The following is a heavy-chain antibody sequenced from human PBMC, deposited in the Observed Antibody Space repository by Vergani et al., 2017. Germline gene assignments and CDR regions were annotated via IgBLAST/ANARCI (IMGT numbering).Heavy chain of an antibody. J-gene: IGHJ4*02. D-gene: IGHD1-26*01. V-gene: IGHV3-9*01. CDR2: ISWNSGSI. CDR3: AKDIEWEPRPSFDY. Sequence: EVQLVESGGGLVQPGGSLRLSCAASGFTFSSYAMSWVRQAPGKGLEWVSGISWNSGSIGYADSVKGRFTISRDNAKNSLYLQMNSLRAEDTALYYCAKDIEWEPRPSFDYWGQGTLVTVSS. CDR1: GFTFSSYA.